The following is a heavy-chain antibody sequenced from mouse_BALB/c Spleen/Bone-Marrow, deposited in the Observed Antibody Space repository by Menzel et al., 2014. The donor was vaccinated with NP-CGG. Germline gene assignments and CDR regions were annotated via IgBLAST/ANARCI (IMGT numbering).Heavy chain of an antibody. Sequence: LQESGAELGMPGASVKMSCKASGYTFTDNWIYWVKQRPGQGLEWIGAIDTSDSYTNYNQKFMGKASLTADASSSTAYMQVSSLTSDDSAVYYCARGGHDFSLDYWGQGTSVTVSS. J-gene: IGHJ4*01. V-gene: IGHV1-69*01. CDR1: GYTFTDNW. CDR3: ARGGHDFSLDY. CDR2: IDTSDSYT. D-gene: IGHD2-4*01.